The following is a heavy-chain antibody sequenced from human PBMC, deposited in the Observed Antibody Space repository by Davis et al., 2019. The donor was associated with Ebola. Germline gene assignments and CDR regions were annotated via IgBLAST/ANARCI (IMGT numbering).Heavy chain of an antibody. CDR1: GYIFTTSA. CDR2: INTNTGNP. CDR3: ARVYCSGGPCYSFDY. V-gene: IGHV7-4-1*02. J-gene: IGHJ4*02. D-gene: IGHD2-15*01. Sequence: AASVKVSCKPSGYIFTTSAIHWVRQAPGQGLEWMGWINTNTGNPTYAQGFTGRFVFSLDTSVSTAYLQISSLKAEDTAVYYCARVYCSGGPCYSFDYWGQGTLVTVSS.